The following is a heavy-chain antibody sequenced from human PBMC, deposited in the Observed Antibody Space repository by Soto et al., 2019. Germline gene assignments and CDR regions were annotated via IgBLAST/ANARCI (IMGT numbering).Heavy chain of an antibody. CDR3: AKMGTIRTPFDY. Sequence: SVKVSCKASGGTFSSYAISWVRQAPGQGLEWMGEIIPIFGTSNHAQKLQGRVTFTADESTSTAYMELNSLTSEDTALYYCAKMGTIRTPFDYWGQGTLVTVS. CDR1: GGTFSSYA. D-gene: IGHD1-1*01. V-gene: IGHV1-69*13. J-gene: IGHJ4*02. CDR2: IIPIFGTS.